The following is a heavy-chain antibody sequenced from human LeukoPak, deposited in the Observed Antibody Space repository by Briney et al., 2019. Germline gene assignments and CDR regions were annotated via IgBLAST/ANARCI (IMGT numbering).Heavy chain of an antibody. Sequence: ASLKVSCKPPGYTFTISGTCWGSHTPGQRREWRGWISAYNGNTNYAQKLQGRVTMTTDTSTSTAYMELRSLRSDDTAVYYCARGDRYSSSSYVDYWGQGTLVTVSS. CDR1: GYTFTISG. V-gene: IGHV1-18*01. J-gene: IGHJ4*02. D-gene: IGHD6-6*01. CDR3: ARGDRYSSSSYVDY. CDR2: ISAYNGNT.